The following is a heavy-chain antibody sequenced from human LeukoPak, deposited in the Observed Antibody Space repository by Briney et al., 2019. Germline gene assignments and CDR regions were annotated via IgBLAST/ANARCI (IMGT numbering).Heavy chain of an antibody. CDR3: ARDPYYYGSGSYYYNWFDP. CDR1: GYTFTSYG. CDR2: ISAYNGNT. D-gene: IGHD3-10*01. J-gene: IGHJ5*02. V-gene: IGHV1-18*01. Sequence: ASVKVSCKASGYTFTSYGISWVRQAPGQGLEWMGWISAYNGNTNYAQKLQGRVTMTTDTSTSTAYMELRGLRSDDTAVYYCARDPYYYGSGSYYYNWFDPWGQGTLVTVSS.